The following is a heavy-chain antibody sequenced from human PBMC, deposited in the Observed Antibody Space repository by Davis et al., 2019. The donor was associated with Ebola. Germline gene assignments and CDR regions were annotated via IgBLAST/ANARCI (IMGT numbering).Heavy chain of an antibody. Sequence: MPSETLSLTCAVYGGSFSGYYWSWIRQPPGKGLEWIGEINHSGSTNYNPSLKSRVTISVDTSKNQFSLKLSSVTAADTAVYYCARAIGNYGGWFDPWGQGTLVTVSS. J-gene: IGHJ5*02. D-gene: IGHD4-11*01. CDR3: ARAIGNYGGWFDP. CDR2: INHSGST. V-gene: IGHV4-34*01. CDR1: GGSFSGYY.